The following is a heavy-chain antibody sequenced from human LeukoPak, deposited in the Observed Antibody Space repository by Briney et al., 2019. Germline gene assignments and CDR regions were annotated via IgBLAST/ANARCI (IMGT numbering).Heavy chain of an antibody. CDR1: GFAFSSYG. CDR2: VSYDGYRE. CDR3: AREPLGGGYSYGYRLS. V-gene: IGHV3-30*03. Sequence: GGSLRLSCAASGFAFSSYGMHWVRQAPGKGLEWVAVVSYDGYREYYADSVRGRFIASRDNSENKLYLDINSLRLEDTGVYYCAREPLGGGYSYGYRLSWGQGTLVIVSS. J-gene: IGHJ1*01. D-gene: IGHD5-18*01.